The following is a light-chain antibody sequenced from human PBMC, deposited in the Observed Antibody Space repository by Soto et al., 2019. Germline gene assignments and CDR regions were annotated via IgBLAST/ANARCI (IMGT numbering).Light chain of an antibody. Sequence: EVVLTQSPGTLSLSPGERATLSCRASQSVTSSYLAWYQQKLGQAPRLLVYGASSRATGIPDRFSGSGSGTDFTLSISRLEPEDFGVYYCQQYENSPWTFGQGTKVEI. V-gene: IGKV3-20*01. CDR1: QSVTSSY. CDR2: GAS. CDR3: QQYENSPWT. J-gene: IGKJ1*01.